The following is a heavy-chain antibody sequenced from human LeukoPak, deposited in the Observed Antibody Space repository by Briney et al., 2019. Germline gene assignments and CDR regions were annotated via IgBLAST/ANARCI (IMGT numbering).Heavy chain of an antibody. CDR3: AKGNYRFPYYYDSSGYYYDY. CDR1: GFTFDDYA. J-gene: IGHJ4*02. V-gene: IGHV3-9*01. CDR2: ISWNSRSI. Sequence: GGSLRLSCAASGFTFDDYAMHWVRQAPGKGLEWVSGISWNSRSIGYADSVKGRFIISRDNSKNTLYLQMNSLRAEDTAVYYCAKGNYRFPYYYDSSGYYYDYWGQGTLVTVSS. D-gene: IGHD3-22*01.